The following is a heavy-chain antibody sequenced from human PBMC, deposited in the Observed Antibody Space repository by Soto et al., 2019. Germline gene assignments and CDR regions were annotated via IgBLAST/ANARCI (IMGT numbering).Heavy chain of an antibody. CDR1: GGSISSGGYY. Sequence: SETLSLTCTVSGGSISSGGYYWSWNRQHPGKGLEWIGYIYYSGSTYYNPSLKSRVTISVDTSKNQFSLKLSSVTAADTAVYYCARGRPHDGGGKDFDYWGQGTLVTVSS. D-gene: IGHD2-15*01. CDR2: IYYSGST. CDR3: ARGRPHDGGGKDFDY. V-gene: IGHV4-31*03. J-gene: IGHJ4*02.